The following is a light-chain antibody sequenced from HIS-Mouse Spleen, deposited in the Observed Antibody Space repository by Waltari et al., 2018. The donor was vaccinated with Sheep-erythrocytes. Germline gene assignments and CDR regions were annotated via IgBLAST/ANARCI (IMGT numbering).Light chain of an antibody. V-gene: IGKV4-1*01. CDR2: WAS. J-gene: IGKJ4*01. CDR3: QQYYSTLT. CDR1: QSVLYSSNNKNY. Sequence: DIVMTQSPDSLAVSLGERATINCKSSQSVLYSSNNKNYLAWYQQKPGQPPKLLIYWASSRESGVPGRIRGGGAGTDFTLTISSLQAEDVAVYYCQQYYSTLTFGGGTKVEIK.